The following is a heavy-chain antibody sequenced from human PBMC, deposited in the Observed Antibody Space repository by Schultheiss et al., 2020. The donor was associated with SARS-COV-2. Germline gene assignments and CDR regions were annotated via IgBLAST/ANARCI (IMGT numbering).Heavy chain of an antibody. V-gene: IGHV3-9*01. CDR2: ISWNSGSI. Sequence: GGSLRLSFAASGFTFDDYAMHWVRQAPGKGLEWVSGISWNSGSIGYADSVKGRFTISRDNAKNSLYLQMNSLRAEDTALYYCAKDRGGYRLSWAFDIWGQGTMVTVSS. D-gene: IGHD6-13*01. CDR1: GFTFDDYA. J-gene: IGHJ3*02. CDR3: AKDRGGYRLSWAFDI.